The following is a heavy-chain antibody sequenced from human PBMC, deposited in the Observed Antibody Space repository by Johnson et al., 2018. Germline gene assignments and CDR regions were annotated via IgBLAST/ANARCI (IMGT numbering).Heavy chain of an antibody. J-gene: IGHJ1*01. CDR2: IIPIFGTA. Sequence: QVQLVESGAEVKKPGASVKVSCKASGYTFTSYDINWVRPAPGQGLEWMGGIIPIFGTANYAQKFQGRVTITADESTSTAYMELSSLRSEDTAVYYCARATYYYDSSGEVEYFQHWGQGTLVTVSS. D-gene: IGHD3-22*01. CDR3: ARATYYYDSSGEVEYFQH. CDR1: GYTFTSYD. V-gene: IGHV1-69*01.